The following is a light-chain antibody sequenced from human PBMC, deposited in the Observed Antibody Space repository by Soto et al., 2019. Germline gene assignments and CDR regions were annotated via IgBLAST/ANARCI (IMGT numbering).Light chain of an antibody. CDR1: QSLLHSNGYNY. Sequence: DIVMTQSPLSLPVTPGEPASISCRSSQSLLHSNGYNYLDWYLQKPGQSPQLLIYLGSNRSSGVPDRFSGSGSGTDFTLKISRVEAEDVGVYYCMQALQTLGQGTKLESK. J-gene: IGKJ2*01. CDR2: LGS. V-gene: IGKV2-28*01. CDR3: MQALQT.